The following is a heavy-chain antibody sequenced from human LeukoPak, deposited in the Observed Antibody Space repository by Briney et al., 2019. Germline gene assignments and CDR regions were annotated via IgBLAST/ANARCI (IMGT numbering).Heavy chain of an antibody. Sequence: GSLRLSCAASRFXFSNYEMNWVRQPPGKGLEWIGEIYQSGRTNYNPSLKSRVTMSIDKSKNQFSLSLASVTAADTAVYYCTRLKVLDITWWPADYWGPGMLVTVSS. V-gene: IGHV4-4*02. D-gene: IGHD2-15*01. CDR3: TRLKVLDITWWPADY. J-gene: IGHJ4*02. CDR1: RFXFSNYEM. CDR2: IYQSGRT.